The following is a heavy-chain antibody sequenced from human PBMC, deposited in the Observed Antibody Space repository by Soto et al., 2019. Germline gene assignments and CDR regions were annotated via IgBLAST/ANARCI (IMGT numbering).Heavy chain of an antibody. Sequence: EVQLVESGGGLVQPGRSLRLSCAASGFTFHDYAMHWVRQAPGKGLEWVSGISWNSGMIGYADSVKGRFTISRDNAKNSLYQQMNSLRAEDTALYHCAKEIVDAVVKGAFDIWGQGTMVTVSS. CDR1: GFTFHDYA. CDR2: ISWNSGMI. CDR3: AKEIVDAVVKGAFDI. J-gene: IGHJ3*02. V-gene: IGHV3-9*01. D-gene: IGHD3-22*01.